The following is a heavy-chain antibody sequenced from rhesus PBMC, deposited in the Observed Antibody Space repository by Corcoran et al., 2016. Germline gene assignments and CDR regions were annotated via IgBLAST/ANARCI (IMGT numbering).Heavy chain of an antibody. Sequence: QVQLQESGPGLVKPSETLSLTCAVSGYSISGYYWSWIRQAPGKGLEWIGYTTYSGSTSYNPSLKSRVTISRDTSKTQFSLKLSSVTAADTAVYYCARGRSTVAAFDYWGQGVLVTVSS. CDR2: TTYSGST. D-gene: IGHD4-29*01. CDR3: ARGRSTVAAFDY. CDR1: GYSISGYY. J-gene: IGHJ4*01. V-gene: IGHV4-122*02.